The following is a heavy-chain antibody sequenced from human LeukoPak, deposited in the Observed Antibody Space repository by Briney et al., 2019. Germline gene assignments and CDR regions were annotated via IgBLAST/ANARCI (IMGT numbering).Heavy chain of an antibody. CDR3: ARVVGLFKWAFDY. D-gene: IGHD2-15*01. V-gene: IGHV4-31*03. J-gene: IGHJ4*02. Sequence: PSETLSLTCTGAGGSISSGGYYWSWIRQHPGKGLEWIGYIYYSGSTYYNPSLKSRVTISVDTSKNQFSLRLSSVTAADTAVYYCARVVGLFKWAFDYWGQGTLVTVSS. CDR1: GGSISSGGYY. CDR2: IYYSGST.